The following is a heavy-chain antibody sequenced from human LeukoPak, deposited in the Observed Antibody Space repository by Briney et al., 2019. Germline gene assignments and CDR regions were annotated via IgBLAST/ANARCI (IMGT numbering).Heavy chain of an antibody. CDR3: AAAYYDFWSGYYTDNWFDP. D-gene: IGHD3-3*01. Sequence: PSETLSLTCTVSGGSISSYYWSWIRQPPGKGLEWIGYIYYSGSTNYNPSLKSRVTISVDTSKNQFSPKLSSVTAADTAVYYCAAAYYDFWSGYYTDNWFDPWGQGTLVTVSS. J-gene: IGHJ5*02. CDR1: GGSISSYY. V-gene: IGHV4-59*01. CDR2: IYYSGST.